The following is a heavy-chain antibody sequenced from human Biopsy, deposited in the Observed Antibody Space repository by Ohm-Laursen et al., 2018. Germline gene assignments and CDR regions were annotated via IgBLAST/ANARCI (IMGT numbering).Heavy chain of an antibody. V-gene: IGHV4-4*07. CDR3: ARDYDTSGYYYVS. CDR1: GASITSYY. Sequence: SETLSLTCTVSGASITSYYWSWIRQPAGKGLEWIGHTYKGGNTNHNPSLKSRVSMSVDTSKNQFSLKLNSVTAADTAVYYCARDYDTSGYYYVSWGQGTLATVSS. CDR2: TYKGGNT. J-gene: IGHJ5*02. D-gene: IGHD3-22*01.